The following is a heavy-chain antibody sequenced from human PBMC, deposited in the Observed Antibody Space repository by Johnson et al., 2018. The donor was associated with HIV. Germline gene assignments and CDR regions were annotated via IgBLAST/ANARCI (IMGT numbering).Heavy chain of an antibody. V-gene: IGHV3-30-3*01. J-gene: IGHJ3*02. Sequence: QVQLVESGGGLVQPGGSLRLSCAASGFTFSSYAMHWVRQAPGKGLEWVAVISYDGSNNYYAASVQGRFTISRANSKNTLNRQMNSLRDEDTAVYYCARGLGEDDYYDSGGDAFDIWGQGTMVTVSS. CDR1: GFTFSSYA. CDR3: ARGLGEDDYYDSGGDAFDI. CDR2: ISYDGSNN. D-gene: IGHD3-22*01.